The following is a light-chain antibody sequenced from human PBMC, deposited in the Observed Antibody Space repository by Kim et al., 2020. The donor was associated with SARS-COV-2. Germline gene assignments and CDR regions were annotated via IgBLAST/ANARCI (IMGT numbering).Light chain of an antibody. J-gene: IGKJ1*01. CDR1: QSVSSTY. CDR3: QHYGYSPPKWT. Sequence: GERATLACRASQSVSSTYLAWYQQKPGQAPRLLIYGASSRATGIPDRFSGSGSGTDFTLTISRLEPEDFVVYYCQHYGYSPPKWTFGQGTKVDIK. V-gene: IGKV3-20*01. CDR2: GAS.